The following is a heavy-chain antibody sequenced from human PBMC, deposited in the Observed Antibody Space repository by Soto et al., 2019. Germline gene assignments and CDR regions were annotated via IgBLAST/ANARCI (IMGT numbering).Heavy chain of an antibody. CDR3: ARDLSWGSKWYYYMDV. Sequence: VQLVESGGGLVQPGGSLRLSCAASGFTISGNAMNWVRQAPGKGLEWVSYISGSSSNIHYADSVKGRFTISRDNAKNSLYLQMNSLRDEDTAVYRCARDLSWGSKWYYYMDVWGKGTTVTVSS. V-gene: IGHV3-48*02. J-gene: IGHJ6*03. D-gene: IGHD3-16*01. CDR2: ISGSSSNI. CDR1: GFTISGNA.